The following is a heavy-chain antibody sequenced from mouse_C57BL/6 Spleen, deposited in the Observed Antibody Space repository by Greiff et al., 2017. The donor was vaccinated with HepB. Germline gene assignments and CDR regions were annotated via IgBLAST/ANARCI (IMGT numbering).Heavy chain of an antibody. V-gene: IGHV5-6*01. D-gene: IGHD2-5*01. Sequence: EVMLVESGGDLVKPGGSLKLSCAASGFTFSSYGMSWVRQTPDKRLEWVATISSGGSYTYYPDSVKGRFTISRDNAKNTLYLQMSSLKSEDTAMYYCARDSNYYAMDYWGQGTSVTVSS. CDR2: ISSGGSYT. J-gene: IGHJ4*01. CDR1: GFTFSSYG. CDR3: ARDSNYYAMDY.